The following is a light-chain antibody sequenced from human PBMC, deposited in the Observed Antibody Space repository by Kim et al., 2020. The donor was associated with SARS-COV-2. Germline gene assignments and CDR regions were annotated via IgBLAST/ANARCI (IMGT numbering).Light chain of an antibody. CDR3: AAWDDSLNGRV. CDR2: GNN. Sequence: GQRVTMSCSGGSSNIGSNTVSWYQQLPGTAPKLLSYGNNQRPSGVPDRFSGSKSGTAASLAISGLQSEDEADYYCAAWDDSLNGRVFGGGTKLTVL. J-gene: IGLJ2*01. CDR1: SSNIGSNT. V-gene: IGLV1-44*01.